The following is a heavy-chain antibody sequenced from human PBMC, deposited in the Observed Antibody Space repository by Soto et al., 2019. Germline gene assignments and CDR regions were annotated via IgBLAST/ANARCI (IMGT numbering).Heavy chain of an antibody. V-gene: IGHV1-3*04. Sequence: ASVKVSCKASGYTWNNYAMHWVHQAPGQRLEWMGWINTGDVNAKYSQNFQGRVTITKDTSASTVYMELSSLRSEDTAVYYCARSYKLYYFDSSGYLDYWGQGTLVTVSS. CDR1: GYTWNNYA. CDR3: ARSYKLYYFDSSGYLDY. J-gene: IGHJ4*02. CDR2: INTGDVNA. D-gene: IGHD3-22*01.